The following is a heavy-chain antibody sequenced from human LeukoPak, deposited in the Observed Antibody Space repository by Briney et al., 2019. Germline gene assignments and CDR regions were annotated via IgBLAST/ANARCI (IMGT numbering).Heavy chain of an antibody. D-gene: IGHD3-3*01. Sequence: PGGSLRLSCAASGFTFSIYAMSWVRQAPGKGLEWVSAISGSGGSTYYADSVKGRFTISRDNSKNTLYLQMNSLRAEDTAVYYCAKDSYDFWSGGDYWGQGTLVTVSS. CDR1: GFTFSIYA. J-gene: IGHJ4*02. CDR2: ISGSGGST. CDR3: AKDSYDFWSGGDY. V-gene: IGHV3-23*01.